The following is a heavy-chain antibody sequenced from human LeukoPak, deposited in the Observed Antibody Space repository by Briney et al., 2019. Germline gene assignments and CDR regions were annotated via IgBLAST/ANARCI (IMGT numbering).Heavy chain of an antibody. CDR3: AIIGNPPNDY. D-gene: IGHD4-23*01. J-gene: IGHJ4*02. Sequence: GGSLRLSCKASGFTFSRYWMNWVRQAPGKGLEWVANINLEGTEKYYLNSVEGRFSISRDNAKNSLYLQMNSLRAEDTALYYCAIIGNPPNDYWGQGTLVTVSS. CDR1: GFTFSRYW. V-gene: IGHV3-7*01. CDR2: INLEGTEK.